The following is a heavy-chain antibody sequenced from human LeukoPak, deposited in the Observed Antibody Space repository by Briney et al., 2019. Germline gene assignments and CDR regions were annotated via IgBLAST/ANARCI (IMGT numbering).Heavy chain of an antibody. J-gene: IGHJ4*02. Sequence: GASVKVSCKASGYTFTSYDINWVRQATGPGLEWMGWMNPNSGNTGYAQKFQGRVTMTRNTSISTAYMELSSLRSEDTAVYYCARGERSIAAAGTVAYYFDYWGQGTLVTVSS. D-gene: IGHD6-13*01. CDR3: ARGERSIAAAGTVAYYFDY. CDR2: MNPNSGNT. V-gene: IGHV1-8*01. CDR1: GYTFTSYD.